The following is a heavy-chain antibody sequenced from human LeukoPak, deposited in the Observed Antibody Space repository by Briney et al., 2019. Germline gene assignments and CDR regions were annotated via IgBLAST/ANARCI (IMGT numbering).Heavy chain of an antibody. CDR2: ISAYNGNT. Sequence: GASVKVSCKASGYTFTSYGISWVRQAPGQGLEWMGWISAYNGNTNYAQKLQGRVTMTTDTSTSTAYMELRSLRSDDTAVYYCARVRVRHRVYYGMDVWGQGTTVTVSS. V-gene: IGHV1-18*01. CDR1: GYTFTSYG. D-gene: IGHD2-2*01. J-gene: IGHJ6*02. CDR3: ARVRVRHRVYYGMDV.